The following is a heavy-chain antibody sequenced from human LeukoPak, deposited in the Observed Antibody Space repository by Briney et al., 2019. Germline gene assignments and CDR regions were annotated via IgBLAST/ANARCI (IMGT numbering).Heavy chain of an antibody. Sequence: TSETLSLTCTVSGGSISIGSYYWSWIRQPPGKGLEWIGYIYYSGSTNYNTSLESRVTISIDTSKNQFSLKLSSVTAADTAVYYCARQTTSPSDYWGQGTLVTVSS. V-gene: IGHV4-61*01. CDR3: ARQTTSPSDY. D-gene: IGHD1-1*01. CDR2: IYYSGST. CDR1: GGSISIGSYY. J-gene: IGHJ4*02.